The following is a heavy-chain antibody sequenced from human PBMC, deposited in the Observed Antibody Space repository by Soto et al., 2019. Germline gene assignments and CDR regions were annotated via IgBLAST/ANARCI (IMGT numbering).Heavy chain of an antibody. J-gene: IGHJ4*02. CDR1: GYTFTSYA. D-gene: IGHD3-22*01. CDR3: ARTLSSTYYYDSSGYYQFDY. Sequence: ASVKVSCKASGYTFTSYAMHWVRQAPGQRLEWMGWINAGNGNTKYSQKFQGRVTISKDTSKNQVVLTMTNMDPVDTATYYCARTLSSTYYYDSSGYYQFDYWGQGTLVTVSS. CDR2: INAGNGNT. V-gene: IGHV1-3*01.